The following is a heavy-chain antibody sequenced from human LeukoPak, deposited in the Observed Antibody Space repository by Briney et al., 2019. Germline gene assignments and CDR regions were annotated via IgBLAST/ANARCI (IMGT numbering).Heavy chain of an antibody. CDR1: GGTFSSYA. CDR3: ARDSTYYYDSSGYETDY. D-gene: IGHD3-22*01. CDR2: IIPILGIA. J-gene: IGHJ4*02. V-gene: IGHV1-69*04. Sequence: GASVKVSCKASGGTFSSYAISWVRQAPGQGLEWMGRIIPILGIANYAQKFQGRVTITADKSTSTAYMELSSLRSEDTAVYYCARDSTYYYDSSGYETDYWGQGTLVTVSS.